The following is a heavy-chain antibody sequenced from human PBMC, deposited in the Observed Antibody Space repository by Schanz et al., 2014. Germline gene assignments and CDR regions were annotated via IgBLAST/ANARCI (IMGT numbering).Heavy chain of an antibody. CDR2: IATSSSTR. Sequence: VQLVESGGGVVQPGRSLRLSCAASGFTFSSYGMHWVRQAPGKGLEWLSYIATSSSTRHYADSVKGRVTISRDNAKNSVSLQMNRLRAEDTALYYCAIIGVMVAVAGTRADYWGQGTLVTVSS. D-gene: IGHD6-19*01. J-gene: IGHJ4*02. CDR3: AIIGVMVAVAGTRADY. V-gene: IGHV3-48*01. CDR1: GFTFSSYG.